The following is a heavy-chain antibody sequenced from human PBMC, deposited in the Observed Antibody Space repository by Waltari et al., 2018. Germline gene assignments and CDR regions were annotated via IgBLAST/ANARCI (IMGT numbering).Heavy chain of an antibody. CDR1: GFTFSSYA. D-gene: IGHD2-15*01. J-gene: IGHJ4*02. CDR2: ISGSGGST. CDR3: KVGYCSGGSCYGFDY. Sequence: VLLVESGGGLVQPGGSLRLSCSASGFTFSSYAMTWVRQAPGKGLECVSGISGSGGSTYYADLVKGRFTISRDNSKNTLYLQINSLRVEDTAVYYCKVGYCSGGSCYGFDYWGQGTLVTVSS. V-gene: IGHV3-23*04.